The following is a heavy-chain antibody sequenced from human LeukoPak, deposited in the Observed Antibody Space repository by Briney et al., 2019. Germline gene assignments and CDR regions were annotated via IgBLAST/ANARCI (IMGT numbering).Heavy chain of an antibody. Sequence: KPSETPSLTCTVSGGSISSYYWSWIRQPPGKGLEWIGYIYYSGSTNYNPSLKSRVTISVDTSKNQFSLKLSSVTAADTAVYYCARHVSGSYYIYFDYWGQEPWSPSPQ. CDR1: GGSISSYY. V-gene: IGHV4-59*08. CDR2: IYYSGST. CDR3: ARHVSGSYYIYFDY. D-gene: IGHD1-26*01. J-gene: IGHJ4*01.